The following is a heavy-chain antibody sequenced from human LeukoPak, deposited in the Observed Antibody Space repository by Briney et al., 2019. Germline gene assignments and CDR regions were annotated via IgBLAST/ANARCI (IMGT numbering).Heavy chain of an antibody. CDR2: ISSSGSTI. CDR3: ARDILTGYPHDY. V-gene: IGHV3-48*03. D-gene: IGHD3-9*01. Sequence: GGSLRLSCAASGFTFSSYEMNWVRQAPGKGLEWVSYISSSGSTIYYADSVKGRFTISRDNAKNSLYLQMNSLRAEDTAVYYCARDILTGYPHDYWGQGTLVTVSS. CDR1: GFTFSSYE. J-gene: IGHJ4*02.